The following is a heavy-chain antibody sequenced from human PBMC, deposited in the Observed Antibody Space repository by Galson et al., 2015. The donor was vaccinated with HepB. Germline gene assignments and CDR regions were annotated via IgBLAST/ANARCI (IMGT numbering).Heavy chain of an antibody. V-gene: IGHV4-38-2*02. CDR2: IYHSGST. Sequence: ETLSLTCTVSGYSISSGYYWGWIRQPPGKGLEWIGSIYHSGSTYYNPSLKGRVTISVDTSKNQFSLKLSSVTAADTAVYYCARDGDVVVPAAIGYYYGMDVWGQGTTVTVSS. CDR3: ARDGDVVVPAAIGYYYGMDV. D-gene: IGHD2-2*01. CDR1: GYSISSGYY. J-gene: IGHJ6*02.